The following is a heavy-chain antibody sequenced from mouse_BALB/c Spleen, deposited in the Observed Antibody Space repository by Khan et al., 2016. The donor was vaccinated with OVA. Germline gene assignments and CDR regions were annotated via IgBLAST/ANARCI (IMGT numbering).Heavy chain of an antibody. CDR2: INPTSGFT. CDR1: GYTFTTYW. CDR3: ARDRIDY. V-gene: IGHV1-7*01. J-gene: IGHJ2*01. Sequence: VQLQQSGAELAKPGASEKMSCKASGYTFTTYWMHWVKQRPGQGLEWIGYINPTSGFTDYNQKFKDKATLTADKSSSTAYMQLSSLTSDDSAVYYCARDRIDYWGQGTTLTVSS.